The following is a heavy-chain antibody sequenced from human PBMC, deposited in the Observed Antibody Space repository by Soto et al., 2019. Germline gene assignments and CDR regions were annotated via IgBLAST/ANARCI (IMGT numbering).Heavy chain of an antibody. CDR2: INAGNGNT. V-gene: IGHV1-3*01. Sequence: GASVKVSCKASGYTFTSYAMHWVRQAPGQRLEWMGWINAGNGNTKYSQKFQGRVTITRDTSASTAYMELSSLRSEDTAVYYCAISRGTNHAFDPWGQGTLVTVSS. CDR3: AISRGTNHAFDP. D-gene: IGHD2-8*01. CDR1: GYTFTSYA. J-gene: IGHJ5*02.